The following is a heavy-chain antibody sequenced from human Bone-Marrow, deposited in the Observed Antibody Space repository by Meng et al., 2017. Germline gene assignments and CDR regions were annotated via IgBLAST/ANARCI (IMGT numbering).Heavy chain of an antibody. V-gene: IGHV4-4*02. J-gene: IGHJ4*02. CDR2: IYHSGTT. CDR3: ARENQGGIVEGGPTYYFDY. D-gene: IGHD6-13*01. Sequence: HVQRQDSGPGLVKPSGTLSLTCAVSGGSISSSHWWTWVRQSPGRGLEWIGEIYHSGTTNYNPSLKSRVTISVDKSRNLFSLNLSSVTAADTAMYYCARENQGGIVEGGPTYYFDYWGQGALVTVSS. CDR1: GGSISSSHW.